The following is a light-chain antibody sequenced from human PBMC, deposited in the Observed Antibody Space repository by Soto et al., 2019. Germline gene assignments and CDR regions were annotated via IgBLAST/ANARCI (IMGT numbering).Light chain of an antibody. CDR3: SSYAGSNNLV. CDR2: DVN. Sequence: QSALTQPPSASGSPGQSVTISCTGTSSDVGNYDYVSWYQQHPGRAPKLVIYDVNKRPSGFPDRFSGSKSGNTASLTVSGLQDEDEADYYCSSYAGSNNLVFGGGTKLTVL. J-gene: IGLJ2*01. CDR1: SSDVGNYDY. V-gene: IGLV2-8*01.